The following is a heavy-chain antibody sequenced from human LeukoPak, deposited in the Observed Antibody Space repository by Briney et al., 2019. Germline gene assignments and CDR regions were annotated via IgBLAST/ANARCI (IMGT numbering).Heavy chain of an antibody. CDR2: IIPILGLA. D-gene: IGHD1-26*01. CDR3: ARGPVGYSTLPFDP. CDR1: GGTFSSYG. J-gene: IGHJ5*02. Sequence: SVKVSCKASGGTFSSYGISWVRQAPGQGLEWMGRIIPILGLANYAQKFQGRVTITADKSTSTAYMELSSLRSEDTAVYYCARGPVGYSTLPFDPWGQGTLVTVSS. V-gene: IGHV1-69*04.